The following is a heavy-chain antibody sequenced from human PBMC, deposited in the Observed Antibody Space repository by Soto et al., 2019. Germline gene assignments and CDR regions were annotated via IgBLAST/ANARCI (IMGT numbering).Heavy chain of an antibody. CDR2: INPDNGNT. Sequence: SXKVSFKAAGYTXSRYTMDLVRQATGQRLEWMGWINPDNGNTKSSQKFQDRVIITRETSASTAYMDLSRMRPEDTAVYYCARGIATGQLDPWGQGTLGTVS. CDR3: ARGIATGQLDP. CDR1: GYTXSRYT. J-gene: IGHJ5*02. V-gene: IGHV1-3*01. D-gene: IGHD2-15*01.